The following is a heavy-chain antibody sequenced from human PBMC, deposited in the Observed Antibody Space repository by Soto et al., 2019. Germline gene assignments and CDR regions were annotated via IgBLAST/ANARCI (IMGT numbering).Heavy chain of an antibody. D-gene: IGHD3-22*01. J-gene: IGHJ6*02. Sequence: SETLSLTCGVYGGSFNDYYCSFVRHPPVKWREWMGEINQSGSINYSPSLKSQVTISVDTSKSPFSLKLSSVTAADTAVYYCAREACYDTGDYFSGSLDVWGQGTMVTVSS. CDR1: GGSFNDYY. CDR3: AREACYDTGDYFSGSLDV. V-gene: IGHV4-34*01. CDR2: INQSGSI.